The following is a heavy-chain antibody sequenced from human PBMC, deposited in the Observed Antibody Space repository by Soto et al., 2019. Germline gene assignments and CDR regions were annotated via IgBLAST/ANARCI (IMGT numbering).Heavy chain of an antibody. D-gene: IGHD5-18*01. CDR2: TYYRSKWYN. CDR1: GDSVSSNSAA. J-gene: IGHJ5*02. V-gene: IGHV6-1*01. CDR3: AREKIDVDTAMVTHWFDP. Sequence: PSQTLSLTCAISGDSVSSNSAAWNWIRQSPSRSLEWLGRTYYRSKWYNDYAVSVKSRITINPDTSKNQFSLQLNSVTPEDTAVYYCAREKIDVDTAMVTHWFDPWGQGTLVTVSS.